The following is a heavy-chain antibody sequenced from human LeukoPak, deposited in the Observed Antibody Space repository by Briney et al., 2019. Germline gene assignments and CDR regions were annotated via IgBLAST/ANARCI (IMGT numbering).Heavy chain of an antibody. Sequence: SETLSLTCTVSGGSISSSSYYWSWIRQPPGKGLEWIGYIYYSGSIYYNPSLKSRVTISVDTSKNQFSLKLSSVTAADTAVYYCARGGRFGHYYYGMDVWGQGTTVTVSS. CDR1: GGSISSSSYY. CDR3: ARGGRFGHYYYGMDV. D-gene: IGHD3-10*01. CDR2: IYYSGSI. V-gene: IGHV4-30-4*01. J-gene: IGHJ6*02.